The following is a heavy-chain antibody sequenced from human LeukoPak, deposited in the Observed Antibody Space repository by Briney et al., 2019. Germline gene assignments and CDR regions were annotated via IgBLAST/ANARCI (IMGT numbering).Heavy chain of an antibody. CDR1: GGSFSDYY. V-gene: IGHV4-34*01. Sequence: SETLSLTCAVYGGSFSDYYWSWIRQPPGKGLEWLGEINHSGSTNYTTSLKSRVAISVDTSKNQFSLKLSSVTAADTAIYYCARHVLVRGSGSYSYYYYYYYMDVWGKGTTVTISS. J-gene: IGHJ6*03. CDR3: ARHVLVRGSGSYSYYYYYYYMDV. D-gene: IGHD3-10*01. CDR2: INHSGST.